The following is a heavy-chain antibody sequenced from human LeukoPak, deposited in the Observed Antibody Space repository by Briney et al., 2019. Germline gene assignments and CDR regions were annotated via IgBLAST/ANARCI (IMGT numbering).Heavy chain of an antibody. D-gene: IGHD3-22*01. CDR3: ARGHPDYDSSGYYCCYFDY. CDR1: GGTFSSYA. CDR2: IIPIFGTA. J-gene: IGHJ4*02. V-gene: IGHV1-69*05. Sequence: VASVKVSCKASGGTFSSYAISWVRQAPGQGLEWMGGIIPIFGTANYAQKFQGRVTITTDESTSTAYMELSSLRSEDTAVYYCARGHPDYDSSGYYCCYFDYWGQGTLVTVSS.